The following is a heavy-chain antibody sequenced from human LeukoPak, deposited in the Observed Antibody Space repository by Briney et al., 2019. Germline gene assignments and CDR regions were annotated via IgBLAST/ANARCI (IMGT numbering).Heavy chain of an antibody. Sequence: PGGSLRLSCAASGFTFSSSAMSWVRQAPGKGLEWVSVISKSGDFTYYADSVKGRFTISRDSSKNTLNLQMNSLRAEDTAVYYCAKESAAAGHFDYWGLGTLVTVSS. V-gene: IGHV3-23*01. CDR2: ISKSGDFT. D-gene: IGHD6-13*01. CDR3: AKESAAAGHFDY. J-gene: IGHJ4*01. CDR1: GFTFSSSA.